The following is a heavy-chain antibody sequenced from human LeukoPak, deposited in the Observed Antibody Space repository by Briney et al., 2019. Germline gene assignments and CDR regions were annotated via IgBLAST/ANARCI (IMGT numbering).Heavy chain of an antibody. CDR1: GFTLDDYA. CDR3: AKDMSGPFDY. Sequence: GGSLRLSCAASGFTLDDYAMHWVRQAPGKGLEWVSGISWNSGSIGYADSVKGRFTISRDNAKNSLYLQMNSLRAEDTALYYCAKDMSGPFDYWGQGTLVTVST. V-gene: IGHV3-9*01. J-gene: IGHJ4*02. CDR2: ISWNSGSI.